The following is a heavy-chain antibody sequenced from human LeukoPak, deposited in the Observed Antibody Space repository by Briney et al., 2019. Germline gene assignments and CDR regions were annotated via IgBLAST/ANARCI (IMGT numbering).Heavy chain of an antibody. CDR2: IYYSGST. CDR3: ARESITGTTDY. V-gene: IGHV4-59*01. CDR1: GGSISSYY. J-gene: IGHJ4*02. D-gene: IGHD1-7*01. Sequence: SETLSLTCTVSGGSISSYYWSWIRQPPGKGLEWIGYIYYSGSTNYNPSLKSRVTISVDTSKNQFSLKLSSVTAANTALYYCARESITGTTDYWGQGTLVTVSS.